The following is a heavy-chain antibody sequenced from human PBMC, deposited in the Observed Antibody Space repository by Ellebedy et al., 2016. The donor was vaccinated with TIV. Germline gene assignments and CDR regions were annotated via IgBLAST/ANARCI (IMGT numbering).Heavy chain of an antibody. J-gene: IGHJ4*02. CDR2: FDPEDGET. D-gene: IGHD6-13*01. CDR3: ATGGIIAAAVPLFDY. Sequence: ASVKVSCKVSGYTLTELSMHWVRQAPGKGLEWMGGFDPEDGETIYAQKFQGRVTMTEDTSTDQAYMELSSLRSEDTAVYYCATGGIIAAAVPLFDYWGQGTLVTVSS. CDR1: GYTLTELS. V-gene: IGHV1-24*01.